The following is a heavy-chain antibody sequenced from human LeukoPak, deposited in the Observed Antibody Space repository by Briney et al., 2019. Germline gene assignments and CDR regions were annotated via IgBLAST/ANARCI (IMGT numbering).Heavy chain of an antibody. V-gene: IGHV3-21*01. D-gene: IGHD1-20*01. CDR3: ARDRPGITGTTLPDY. Sequence: KPGGSLRLSCAASGFTFSSYSMNWVRQAPGKGLEWVSSISSSSYIYYADSVKGRFTISRDNAKNSLYLQMNSLRAEDTAVYYCARDRPGITGTTLPDYWGQGTLVTVSS. J-gene: IGHJ4*02. CDR2: ISSSSYI. CDR1: GFTFSSYS.